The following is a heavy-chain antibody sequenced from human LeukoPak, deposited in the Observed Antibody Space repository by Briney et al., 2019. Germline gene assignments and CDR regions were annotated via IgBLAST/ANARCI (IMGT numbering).Heavy chain of an antibody. Sequence: GGSLRLSCAASGFTFSSNYMSWVRQSPGKGLEWVSVVYGGDTTYGAVSVKSRFTVYRDNSKNPLYLQMNSLRAEDTAVYYCARAVAGTHWFDPWGQGTLVIVSS. V-gene: IGHV3-66*01. D-gene: IGHD6-19*01. CDR3: ARAVAGTHWFDP. J-gene: IGHJ5*02. CDR1: GFTFSSNY. CDR2: VYGGDTT.